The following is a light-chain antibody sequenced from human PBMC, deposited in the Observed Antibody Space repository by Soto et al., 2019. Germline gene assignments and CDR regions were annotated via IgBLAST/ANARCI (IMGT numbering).Light chain of an antibody. V-gene: IGKV3-20*01. CDR2: ETS. CDR3: QQFGTSPLWT. Sequence: EIVLRQSPGTLSLSPGERATLSCRASQSVNSNYLAWYQQKPGQAPRLLMYETSTRATGIPDRFSGSGSGTDFTLTISRLEPEDFAVYFCQQFGTSPLWTFGQGTKVDIK. J-gene: IGKJ1*01. CDR1: QSVNSNY.